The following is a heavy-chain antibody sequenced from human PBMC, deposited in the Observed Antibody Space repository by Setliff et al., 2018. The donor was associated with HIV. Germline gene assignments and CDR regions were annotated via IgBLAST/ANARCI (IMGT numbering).Heavy chain of an antibody. V-gene: IGHV4-34*01. J-gene: IGHJ4*02. Sequence: SETLSLTCNVYGGSFSGDSWNWIRQPPGKGLEWIGEINHSGGTKYNPSLKSRVTISVDMSKNHFSLSLTSVTAADTAIYFCARKGWNAYEAFDYWGQGSLVTVSS. CDR2: INHSGGT. CDR1: GGSFSGDS. D-gene: IGHD1-1*01. CDR3: ARKGWNAYEAFDY.